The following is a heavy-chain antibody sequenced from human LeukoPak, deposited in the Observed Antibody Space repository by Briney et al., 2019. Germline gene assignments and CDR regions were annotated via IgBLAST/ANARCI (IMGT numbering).Heavy chain of an antibody. CDR3: ARHRADQLPNWFDP. CDR2: IYYSGST. J-gene: IGHJ5*02. V-gene: IGHV4-39*01. D-gene: IGHD2-2*01. Sequence: SETLSLTCTVSGGSISSGSYYWGWIRQPPGKGLEWIGSIYYSGSTYYNPSLKSRVTISVDTSKNQFSLKLSSVTAADTAVYYCARHRADQLPNWFDPWGQGTLVTVSS. CDR1: GGSISSGSYY.